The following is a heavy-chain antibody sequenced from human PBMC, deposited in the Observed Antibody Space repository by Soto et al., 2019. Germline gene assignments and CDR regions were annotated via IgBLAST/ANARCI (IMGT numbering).Heavy chain of an antibody. CDR3: ARAFSTRTTSITMVRGVIGSPFIGLLYYYGMDV. CDR1: GFTFSSYA. V-gene: IGHV3-30-3*01. J-gene: IGHJ6*02. Sequence: QVQLVESGGGVVQPGRSLRLSCAASGFTFSSYAMHWVRQAPGKGLEWVAVISYDGSNKYYADSVKGRFTISRDNSKNTLYLQMNSLRAEDTAVYYCARAFSTRTTSITMVRGVIGSPFIGLLYYYGMDVWGQGTTVTVSS. CDR2: ISYDGSNK. D-gene: IGHD3-10*01.